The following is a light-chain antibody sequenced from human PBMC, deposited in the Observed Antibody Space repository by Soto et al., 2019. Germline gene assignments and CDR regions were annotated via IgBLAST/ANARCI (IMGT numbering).Light chain of an antibody. CDR1: SSNIGAGYD. V-gene: IGLV1-40*01. J-gene: IGLJ7*01. CDR2: GNS. CDR3: QSYDSSLSGSV. Sequence: QSVLPQPPSVSGAPGQRVTISCTGSSSNIGAGYDVHWYQQLPGTAPKLLIYGNSHRPSGVPDRFAGSKSGTSAPLAITGLQAEDEADYYCQSYDSSLSGSVFGGGTQLTVL.